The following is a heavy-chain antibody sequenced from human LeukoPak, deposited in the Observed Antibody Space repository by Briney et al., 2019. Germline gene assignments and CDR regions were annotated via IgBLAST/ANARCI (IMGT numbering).Heavy chain of an antibody. D-gene: IGHD3-16*02. V-gene: IGHV3-30*02. Sequence: GGSLRLSCAASGFTFSSYVMHWVRQAPGKGLEWVAFIRYDGSNKYYADSVKGRFTISRDNSKNTLYLQMGSLRAEDMAVYFCAATFTFGGVIVMNPVDYWGQGTLVTVSS. CDR1: GFTFSSYV. CDR2: IRYDGSNK. J-gene: IGHJ4*02. CDR3: AATFTFGGVIVMNPVDY.